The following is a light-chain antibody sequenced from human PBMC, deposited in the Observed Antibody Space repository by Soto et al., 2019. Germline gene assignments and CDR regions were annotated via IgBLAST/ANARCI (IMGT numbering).Light chain of an antibody. Sequence: DIQMTQSPSSLSASVGDRVTITCRASQSISSYLNWYQQKPGKAPKLLIYAASSLQSGVPSRFRGNGSGTDFTLTISSLQPEDFATYYCQKSYSTPFSFGPGTKVHIK. CDR1: QSISSY. CDR2: AAS. CDR3: QKSYSTPFS. V-gene: IGKV1-39*01. J-gene: IGKJ3*01.